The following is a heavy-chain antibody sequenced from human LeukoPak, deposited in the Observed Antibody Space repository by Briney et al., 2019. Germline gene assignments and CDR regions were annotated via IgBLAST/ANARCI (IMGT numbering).Heavy chain of an antibody. CDR2: IYGGGST. CDR1: GFTVSSNY. Sequence: GGSLRLSCAASGFTVSSNYMGWVRQAPGTGLEWVSVIYGGGSTNYGDSVKGRFTISRDDSENTVHLQMNSLRTEDTAVYYCARVASDSSGWYHFDYWGQGTLVTVSS. D-gene: IGHD6-19*01. V-gene: IGHV3-53*01. CDR3: ARVASDSSGWYHFDY. J-gene: IGHJ4*02.